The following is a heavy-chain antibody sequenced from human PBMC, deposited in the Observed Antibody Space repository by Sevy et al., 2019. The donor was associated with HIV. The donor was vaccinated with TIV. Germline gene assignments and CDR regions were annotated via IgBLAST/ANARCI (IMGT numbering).Heavy chain of an antibody. V-gene: IGHV3-48*02. CDR3: ARGMKRIAARPHAFDI. D-gene: IGHD6-6*01. Sequence: GGSLRLSCAASGFTFSSYSMNWVRQAPGKGLEWVSYISSSSSTIYDADSVKGRFTISRDNAKSSLYLQMNSLRDEDTAVYYCARGMKRIAARPHAFDIRGQGTMVTVSS. J-gene: IGHJ3*02. CDR1: GFTFSSYS. CDR2: ISSSSSTI.